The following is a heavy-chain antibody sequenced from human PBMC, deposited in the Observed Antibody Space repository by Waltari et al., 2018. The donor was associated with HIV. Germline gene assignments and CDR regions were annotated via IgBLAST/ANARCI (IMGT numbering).Heavy chain of an antibody. CDR2: VHQSGRA. J-gene: IGHJ6*02. V-gene: IGHV4-38-2*01. D-gene: IGHD3-10*01. CDR3: ARMDYGSGTPPLDIYVMDV. Sequence: QLLLQESGPGLVKPSETLSLTCSVSASSIGHGFYWRCIRQLPGEGLEWIATVHQSGRAYYRPSLKSRVTISMDTSRNQFSLKMNSVTAADTAVYYCARMDYGSGTPPLDIYVMDVWGQGTTVTVSS. CDR1: ASSIGHGFY.